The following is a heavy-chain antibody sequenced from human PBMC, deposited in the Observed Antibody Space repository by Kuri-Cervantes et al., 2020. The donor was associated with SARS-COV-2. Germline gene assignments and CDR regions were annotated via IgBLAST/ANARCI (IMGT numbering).Heavy chain of an antibody. D-gene: IGHD1-26*01. CDR3: AREAPCRIVGAICYGMDV. J-gene: IGHJ6*02. Sequence: GESLKISCAASGFTFSSYSMNWVRQAPGKGLEWVSYISSSSSTIYYADSVKGRFTISRDNAKNSLCLQMNSLRDEDTAVYYRAREAPCRIVGAICYGMDVWGQGTTVTVSS. V-gene: IGHV3-48*02. CDR1: GFTFSSYS. CDR2: ISSSSSTI.